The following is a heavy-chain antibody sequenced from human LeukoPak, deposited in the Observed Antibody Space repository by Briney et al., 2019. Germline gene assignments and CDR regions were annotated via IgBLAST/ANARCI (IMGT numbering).Heavy chain of an antibody. V-gene: IGHV1-69*04. CDR2: IIPILGIA. CDR3: ARGNRGVGATGDY. J-gene: IGHJ4*02. Sequence: SVKVSCKASGGTFSSYAISWVRQAPGQGLEWMGRIIPILGIANYAQKFQGRVTITADKSTSTAYMELSSLRSEDTAVYYCARGNRGVGATGDYWGQGTLVTVSS. D-gene: IGHD1-26*01. CDR1: GGTFSSYA.